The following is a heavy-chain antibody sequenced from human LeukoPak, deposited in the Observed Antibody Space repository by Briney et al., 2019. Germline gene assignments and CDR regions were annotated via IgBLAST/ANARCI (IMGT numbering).Heavy chain of an antibody. J-gene: IGHJ4*02. CDR2: ISGSGGST. Sequence: PGGSLRLSCAASGFTFSSYAMSWVRQAPGKGLEWVSAISGSGGSTYYADSVKGRFTISRDNSKNTLYLQMNSLRAEDTAVYYCAKDIVVVVAEKDCFDYWGQGTLVTVSS. V-gene: IGHV3-23*01. D-gene: IGHD2-15*01. CDR3: AKDIVVVVAEKDCFDY. CDR1: GFTFSSYA.